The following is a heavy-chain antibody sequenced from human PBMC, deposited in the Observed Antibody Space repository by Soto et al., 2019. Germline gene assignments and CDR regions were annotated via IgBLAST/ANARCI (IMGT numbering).Heavy chain of an antibody. Sequence: SEALSLTCSVSGASFREHYWTWIRQPPGKGLEWIGYISYSGYTNYKPSLKSRLTMSVDMSKNQFSLKLNSLTAADTAVYYCARTTEKDGKEGLDYWGQGTLVTVS. J-gene: IGHJ4*02. CDR1: GASFREHY. V-gene: IGHV4-59*11. D-gene: IGHD4-4*01. CDR2: ISYSGYT. CDR3: ARTTEKDGKEGLDY.